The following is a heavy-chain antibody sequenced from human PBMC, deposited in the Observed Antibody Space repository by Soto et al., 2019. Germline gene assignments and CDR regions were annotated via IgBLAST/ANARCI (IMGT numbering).Heavy chain of an antibody. D-gene: IGHD1-26*01. CDR3: ARVGSSCHSGGCYYYYGLGV. J-gene: IGHJ6*02. Sequence: QARLQESGPGLVKPSETLSLSCLVSGDSVGNGPYYWSWIRQSPGEGLEWIAYIYYSGSTNVNPSLESRVNISIDMSKNQFFLELRSVTAADAAVYFCARVGSSCHSGGCYYYYGLGVWGQGTTVAISS. CDR2: IYYSGST. CDR1: GDSVGNGPYY. V-gene: IGHV4-61*01.